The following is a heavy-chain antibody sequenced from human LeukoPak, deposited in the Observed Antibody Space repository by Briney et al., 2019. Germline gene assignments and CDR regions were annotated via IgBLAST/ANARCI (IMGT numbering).Heavy chain of an antibody. CDR2: IIPIFGTA. Sequence: SVKVSCKASGGTFSSYAISWVRHAPGQGLEWMGGIIPIFGTANYAQKFQGRVTVTADKSTSTAYMQLSSLRSDDTAVYYCTRVRTHCSGGSCYLGWFDTWGQGTLVTVSS. CDR3: TRVRTHCSGGSCYLGWFDT. CDR1: GGTFSSYA. V-gene: IGHV1-69*06. D-gene: IGHD2-15*01. J-gene: IGHJ5*02.